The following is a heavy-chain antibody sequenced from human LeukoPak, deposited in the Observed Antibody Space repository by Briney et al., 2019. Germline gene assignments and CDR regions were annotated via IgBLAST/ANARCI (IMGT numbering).Heavy chain of an antibody. CDR1: GDSISTYY. J-gene: IGHJ2*01. CDR3: ARQKYDYGANLWYFDL. V-gene: IGHV4-59*08. Sequence: ETLSLTCTVSGDSISTYYWSWIRQPPGKGLDWIAYIYHSGTTNYNPSLKSRVTISEDTSKNQISLDLTSVTAADTAVYYCARQKYDYGANLWYFDLWSRGAL. CDR2: IYHSGTT. D-gene: IGHD4/OR15-4a*01.